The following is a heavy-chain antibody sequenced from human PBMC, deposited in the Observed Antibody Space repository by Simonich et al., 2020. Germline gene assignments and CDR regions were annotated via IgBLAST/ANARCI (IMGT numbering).Heavy chain of an antibody. CDR2: IRDKKCNT. CDR3: ARSTTGTTAFDI. V-gene: IGHV1-18*01. J-gene: IGHJ3*02. Sequence: QVKLVQSGAEVKKPGASVKVSCKASGYTFTSYGISWGRQAPGQGLEWMGWIRDKKCNTNYAQKLQGRVTMTTDTSTSTAYMELMSLRSDDTAVYYCARSTTGTTAFDIWGQGTMVTVSS. CDR1: GYTFTSYG. D-gene: IGHD1-1*01.